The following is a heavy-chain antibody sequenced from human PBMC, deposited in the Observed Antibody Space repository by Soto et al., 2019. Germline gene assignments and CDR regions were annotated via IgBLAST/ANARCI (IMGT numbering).Heavy chain of an antibody. V-gene: IGHV1-69*01. CDR1: GGTFSSYA. CDR3: ARRIAVAGTGMVYFDY. Sequence: QVQLVQSGAEVKKPGSSVKVSCKASGGTFSSYAISWVRQAPGQGLEWMGGIIPIFGTANYAQKFQGRVTITADESTSTAYMEMSSLRSEDTAVYYCARRIAVAGTGMVYFDYWGQGTLVTVSS. CDR2: IIPIFGTA. J-gene: IGHJ4*02. D-gene: IGHD6-19*01.